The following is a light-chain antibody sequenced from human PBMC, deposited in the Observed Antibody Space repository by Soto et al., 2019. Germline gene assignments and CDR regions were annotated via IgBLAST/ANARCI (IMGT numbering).Light chain of an antibody. V-gene: IGKV3-15*01. CDR3: HHYNNWPHT. CDR2: GAS. Sequence: DIVMTQSPATLSVSPGERATLSCRASQSVASNLAWYQQRPGQAPRLLIYGASTRATGVPVRFSGSGSGTELPLTISSLQSEDFAVYYCHHYNNWPHTFGGGTKVEIK. J-gene: IGKJ4*01. CDR1: QSVASN.